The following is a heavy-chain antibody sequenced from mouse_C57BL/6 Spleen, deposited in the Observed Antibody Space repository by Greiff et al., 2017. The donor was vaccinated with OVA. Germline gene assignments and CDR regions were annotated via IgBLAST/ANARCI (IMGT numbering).Heavy chain of an antibody. J-gene: IGHJ3*01. CDR1: GYTFTSYW. D-gene: IGHD1-1*01. CDR3: ARSGYYYGSSYHWFAY. Sequence: QVQLQQPGTELVKPGASVMLSCKASGYTFTSYWMHWVKQRPGQGLEWIGNINPSNGGTNYNEKFKSKATLTVDKSSSTAYMQLSSLTSEDSAVYYCARSGYYYGSSYHWFAYWGQGTLVTVSA. CDR2: INPSNGGT. V-gene: IGHV1-53*01.